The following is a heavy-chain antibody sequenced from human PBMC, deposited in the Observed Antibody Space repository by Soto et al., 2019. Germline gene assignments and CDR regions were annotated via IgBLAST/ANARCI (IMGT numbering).Heavy chain of an antibody. Sequence: SETLSLTCTVSGGSISSYYWSWIRQPAGKGLEWIGRIYTSGSTNYNPSLKSRVTMSVDTSKNQFSLKLSSVTAADTAVYYCAGDSPILSVPYVMDVWAQGTTVTVS. CDR1: GGSISSYY. CDR2: IYTSGST. V-gene: IGHV4-4*07. CDR3: AGDSPILSVPYVMDV. D-gene: IGHD3-10*01. J-gene: IGHJ6*02.